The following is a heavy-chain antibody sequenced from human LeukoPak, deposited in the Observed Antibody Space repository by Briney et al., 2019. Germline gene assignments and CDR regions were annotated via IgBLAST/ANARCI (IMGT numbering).Heavy chain of an antibody. D-gene: IGHD3-16*01. CDR3: ARSSRDRGGVWFDP. CDR2: IYYSGRT. CDR1: GGSISSSSYY. Sequence: SETLSLTCTVSGGSISSSSYYWVWIRQPPGKGLEWIGSIYYSGRTYYNPSLKSRVTISVDTSKNQLSLKLSSVTAADTAVYYCARSSRDRGGVWFDPWGQGTLVTVSS. V-gene: IGHV4-39*01. J-gene: IGHJ5*02.